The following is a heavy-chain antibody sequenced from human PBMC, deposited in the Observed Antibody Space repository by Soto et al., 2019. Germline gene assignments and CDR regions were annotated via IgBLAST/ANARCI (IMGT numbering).Heavy chain of an antibody. Sequence: LSETLSLTYTVSGGAIRSYYWIWIRKPPVKGLEFIGNIHYIGSTDYKPSLRSRVTIAVDGPKNQGSLKLGCVTAANTSVYYCARLPWADYRGIFDPWGQGTLVTVS. CDR1: GGAIRSYY. D-gene: IGHD4-17*01. V-gene: IGHV4-59*01. CDR3: ARLPWADYRGIFDP. J-gene: IGHJ5*02. CDR2: IHYIGST.